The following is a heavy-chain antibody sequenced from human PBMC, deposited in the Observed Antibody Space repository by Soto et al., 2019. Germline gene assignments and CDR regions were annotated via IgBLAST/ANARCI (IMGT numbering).Heavy chain of an antibody. CDR2: IIASFGTA. CDR1: GYTFTSYA. CDR3: AREGRHYDSSGYLGST. D-gene: IGHD3-22*01. Sequence: ASLKGSGKAAGYTFTSYAMHWGRQAPGQGLEWMGSIIASFGTAQYAQKFQGRVTITADESTSTAYMELSSLRSEDTAVYYCAREGRHYDSSGYLGSTWGQGTLVTVSS. V-gene: IGHV1-69*13. J-gene: IGHJ5*02.